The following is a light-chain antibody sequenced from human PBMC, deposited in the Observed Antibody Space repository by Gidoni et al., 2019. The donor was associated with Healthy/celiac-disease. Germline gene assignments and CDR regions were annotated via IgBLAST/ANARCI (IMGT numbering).Light chain of an antibody. J-gene: IGKJ2*03. CDR1: QSVLYSSNNKNS. CDR2: WAS. Sequence: DIVMTQSPDSLAVSLGERATINCKSSQSVLYSSNNKNSLAWYQQKPGQPPKLLIYWASTRESGVPDRFSGSGSVTDFILTISSLQSEDVAVYYCQQYYSTLSFGQGTKLEIK. CDR3: QQYYSTLS. V-gene: IGKV4-1*01.